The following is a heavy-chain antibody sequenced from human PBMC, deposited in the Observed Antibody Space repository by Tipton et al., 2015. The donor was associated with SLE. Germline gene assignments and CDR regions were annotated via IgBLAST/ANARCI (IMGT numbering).Heavy chain of an antibody. J-gene: IGHJ4*02. CDR3: ASSSLWWLGDY. Sequence: SLRLSCVASGFTFSNYAMHWVRQAPGKGLEWVAVISYDGSNKYYADSVKGRFTISRDNSKNTLYLQMNSLRAEDTAVYYCASSSLWWLGDYWGQGTLVTVSS. D-gene: IGHD2-21*01. CDR1: GFTFSNYA. CDR2: ISYDGSNK. V-gene: IGHV3-30*04.